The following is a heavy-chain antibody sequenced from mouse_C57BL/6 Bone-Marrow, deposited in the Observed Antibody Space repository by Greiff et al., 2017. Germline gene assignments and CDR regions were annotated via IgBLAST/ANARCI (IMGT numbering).Heavy chain of an antibody. CDR1: GYTFTSYD. J-gene: IGHJ3*01. CDR2: IYPRDGSN. CDR3: ARGGFAY. V-gene: IGHV1-85*01. Sequence: QVQLKQSGPELVKPGASVKLSCKASGYTFTSYDINWVKQRPGQGLEWIGWIYPRDGSNKYNEKFKGKATLTVDTSSSTAYMELHSLTSEDSAVYFCARGGFAYWGQGTLVTVSA.